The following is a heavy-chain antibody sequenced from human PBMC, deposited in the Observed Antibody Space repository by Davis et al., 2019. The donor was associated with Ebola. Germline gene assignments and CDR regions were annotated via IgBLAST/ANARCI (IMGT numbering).Heavy chain of an antibody. Sequence: PGGSLRLSCAASGFTFSSYSINWVRQAPGKGLEWVSSISSSSSYIYYADSVKGRFTISRDNAKNSLYLQMNSLRAEDTAVYYCARGVYCSSTSCYWFDPWGQGTLVTVSS. J-gene: IGHJ5*02. V-gene: IGHV3-21*01. CDR2: ISSSSSYI. D-gene: IGHD2-2*01. CDR1: GFTFSSYS. CDR3: ARGVYCSSTSCYWFDP.